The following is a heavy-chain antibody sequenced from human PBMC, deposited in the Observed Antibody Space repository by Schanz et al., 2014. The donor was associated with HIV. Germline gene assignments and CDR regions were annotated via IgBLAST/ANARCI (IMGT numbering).Heavy chain of an antibody. CDR1: GFTFSNYW. D-gene: IGHD3-9*01. CDR3: AKETEQLRYLGYFDY. J-gene: IGHJ4*02. CDR2: ISRDGKTA. V-gene: IGHV3-74*01. Sequence: EVQLVESGGGLVQPGGSLRLSCAASGFTFSNYWMHWVRQVPGKGLVWVSRISRDGKTANKADSVKGRFTVSRDNAKNRLYLQMNNLTAGDTAVYYCAKETEQLRYLGYFDYWGQGTLVTVSS.